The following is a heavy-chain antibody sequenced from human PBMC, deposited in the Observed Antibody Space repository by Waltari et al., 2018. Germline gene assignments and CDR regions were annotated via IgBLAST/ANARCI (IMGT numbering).Heavy chain of an antibody. Sequence: EVQLVESGGGLVQPGGSLRLSCAASGFAFSPYSMHGVRQAPGKGLEWVSYISNSGTTIYYADSVKGRFTISRDNAQNSLYLQMNSLRAEDTAVYYCAREIRGTGYFPDAFDIWGQGTMVTVSS. J-gene: IGHJ3*02. CDR3: AREIRGTGYFPDAFDI. V-gene: IGHV3-48*01. CDR1: GFAFSPYS. D-gene: IGHD3-9*01. CDR2: ISNSGTTI.